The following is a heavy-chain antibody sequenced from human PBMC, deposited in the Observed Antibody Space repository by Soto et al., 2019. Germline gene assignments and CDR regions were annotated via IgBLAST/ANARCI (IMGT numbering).Heavy chain of an antibody. D-gene: IGHD6-25*01. CDR3: DRGGGEDHVDN. J-gene: IGHJ4*02. CDR2: IGHLENT. V-gene: IGHV4-30-2*06. CDR1: GGSITHGGFS. Sequence: TLSLTSTVSGGSITHGGFSWSWIRQSPGKGLEWIGYIGHLENTYFHPTFKSRLTMSIDRSKNQFSLNLSSVTAADRAGYYCDRGGGEDHVDNWCKGVLVT.